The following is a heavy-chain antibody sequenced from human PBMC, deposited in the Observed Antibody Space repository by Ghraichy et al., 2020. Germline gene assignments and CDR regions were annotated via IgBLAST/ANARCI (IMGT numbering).Heavy chain of an antibody. D-gene: IGHD3-9*01. Sequence: SETLSLTCAVYGGSFSGYYWSWIRQPPGKGLEWIGEINHSGSTNYNPSLKSRVTISVDTSKNQFSLKLSSVTAADTAVYYCARGRLYYDILTGYYRSWGLRFDPWGQGTLVTVSS. CDR3: ARGRLYYDILTGYYRSWGLRFDP. CDR2: INHSGST. V-gene: IGHV4-34*01. J-gene: IGHJ5*02. CDR1: GGSFSGYY.